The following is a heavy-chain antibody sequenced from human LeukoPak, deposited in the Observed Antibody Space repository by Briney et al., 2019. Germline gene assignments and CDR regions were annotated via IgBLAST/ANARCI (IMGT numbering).Heavy chain of an antibody. CDR2: IWSDGSNK. J-gene: IGHJ5*02. V-gene: IGHV3-33*01. CDR1: GFTFSFYG. Sequence: GRSLRLSCAASGFTFSFYGMHWVRQAPGKGLEWVAVIWSDGSNKYYADSVKGRFTISRDNSKNTLYLQMNSLRAEDTAVYCCAREDGSASYYNNWFDPWGQGTLVTVSS. CDR3: AREDGSASYYNNWFDP. D-gene: IGHD3-10*01.